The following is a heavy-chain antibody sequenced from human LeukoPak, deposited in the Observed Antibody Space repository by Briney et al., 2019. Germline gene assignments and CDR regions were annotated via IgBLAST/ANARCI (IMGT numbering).Heavy chain of an antibody. V-gene: IGHV3-23*01. CDR1: GFIFRNYA. Sequence: PGGSLRLSCVASGFIFRNYAMSWVRQASGEGLEWVSGISDNGGGTYYADSVKGRFTISRDNSKNMLYLQMNSLRAEDTAVYYCAKESGALGAPLYDYWGRGILVTASS. CDR3: AKESGALGAPLYDY. D-gene: IGHD4/OR15-4a*01. CDR2: ISDNGGGT. J-gene: IGHJ4*02.